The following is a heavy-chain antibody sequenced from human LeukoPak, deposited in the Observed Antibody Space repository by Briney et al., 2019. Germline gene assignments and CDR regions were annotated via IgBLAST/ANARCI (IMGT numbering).Heavy chain of an antibody. CDR1: GFTFSSYS. CDR2: ISSSSSTI. CDR3: ARADRWGSWGFFDY. D-gene: IGHD2-21*01. V-gene: IGHV3-48*01. J-gene: IGHJ4*02. Sequence: GGSLRLSCAASGFTFSSYSMNWVRQAPGKGLEWVSYISSSSSTIYYADSVKGRFTISRDNAKNSLYLQMNSLRAEDTAVYYCARADRWGSWGFFDYWGQGTLVTVSS.